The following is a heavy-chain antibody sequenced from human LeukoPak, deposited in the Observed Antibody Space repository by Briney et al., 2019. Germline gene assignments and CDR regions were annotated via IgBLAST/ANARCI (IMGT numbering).Heavy chain of an antibody. V-gene: IGHV3-21*01. J-gene: IGHJ3*02. CDR1: GFTFSSYS. Sequence: GGSLRLSCAASGFTFSSYSMNWVRQAPGKGLEWVSSISSSSSYIYYADSVKGRFTISRDNAANTLFLQMSSLRAEDTAVYYCASWAFDIWGQGTMVTVSS. CDR2: ISSSSSYI. CDR3: ASWAFDI.